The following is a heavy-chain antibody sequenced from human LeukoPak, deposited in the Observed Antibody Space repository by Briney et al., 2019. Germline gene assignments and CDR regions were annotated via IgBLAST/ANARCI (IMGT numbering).Heavy chain of an antibody. D-gene: IGHD6-13*01. CDR3: AKASSSWYGYFQH. V-gene: IGHV3-9*01. J-gene: IGHJ1*01. CDR2: ISWNSGSI. CDR1: GFTFSSYA. Sequence: GGSLRLSCAASGFTFSSYAMSWVRQAPGKGLEWVSGISWNSGSIGYADSVKGRFAISRDNAKNSLYLQMNSLRAEDTALYYCAKASSSWYGYFQHWGQGTLVTVSS.